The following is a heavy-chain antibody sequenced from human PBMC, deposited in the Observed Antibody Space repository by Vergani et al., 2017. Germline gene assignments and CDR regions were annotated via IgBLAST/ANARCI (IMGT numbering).Heavy chain of an antibody. V-gene: IGHV2-5*02. CDR1: GFSLSTSGVG. J-gene: IGHJ3*02. CDR3: AHFDYDEGGDAFDI. Sequence: QITLKESGPTLVKPTQTLTLTCTFSGFSLSTSGVGVGWIRQPPGKALEWPALIYWDDDKRYSPSLKSRLTITKDTSKNQVVLTMTNMDPVDTATYYCAHFDYDEGGDAFDIWGQGTMVTVSS. CDR2: IYWDDDK. D-gene: IGHD4-17*01.